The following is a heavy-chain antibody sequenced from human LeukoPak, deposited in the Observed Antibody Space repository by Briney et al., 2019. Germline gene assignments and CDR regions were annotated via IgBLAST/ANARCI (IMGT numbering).Heavy chain of an antibody. CDR2: IKQDGSEK. CDR3: ARVEEDYSSGWYNYFDY. V-gene: IGHV3-7*01. J-gene: IGHJ4*02. Sequence: GGSLRLSCAASGFTFSSYWMSWVRQAPGKGLEWVANIKQDGSEKYYVDSVKGRFTISRDNAKNSLYLQMNSLRAEDTAVYYCARVEEDYSSGWYNYFDYWGQGTLVTVSS. CDR1: GFTFSSYW. D-gene: IGHD6-19*01.